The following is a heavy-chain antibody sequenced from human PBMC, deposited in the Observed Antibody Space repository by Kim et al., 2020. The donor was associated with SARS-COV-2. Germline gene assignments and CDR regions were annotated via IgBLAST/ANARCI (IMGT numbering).Heavy chain of an antibody. CDR2: IRSKAYGGTT. CDR3: TRALLWGGPWYFDY. D-gene: IGHD3-16*01. Sequence: GGSLRLSCTASGFTFGDYAMSWFRQAPGKGLEWVGFIRSKAYGGTTEYAASVKGRFTISRDDSKSIAYLQMNSLKTEDTAVYYCTRALLWGGPWYFDYWGQGTLVTVSS. CDR1: GFTFGDYA. J-gene: IGHJ4*02. V-gene: IGHV3-49*03.